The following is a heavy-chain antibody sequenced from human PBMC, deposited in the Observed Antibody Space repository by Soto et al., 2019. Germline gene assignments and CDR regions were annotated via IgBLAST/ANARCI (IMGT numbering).Heavy chain of an antibody. V-gene: IGHV1-69*01. CDR3: ARSSTRVRGKLALRSYGMDV. CDR1: GGTFSSYA. CDR2: IIPIFGTA. D-gene: IGHD3-10*01. Sequence: QVQLVQSGAEVKKPGSSVKVSCKASGGTFSSYAISWVRQAPGQGLEWMGGIIPIFGTANYAQKFQGRVTIPADESTSTAYMELSSLRSEDTAVYYCARSSTRVRGKLALRSYGMDVWGQGTTVTVSS. J-gene: IGHJ6*02.